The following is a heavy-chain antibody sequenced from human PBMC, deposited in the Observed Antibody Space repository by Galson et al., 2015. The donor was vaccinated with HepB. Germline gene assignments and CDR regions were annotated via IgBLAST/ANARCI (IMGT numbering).Heavy chain of an antibody. J-gene: IGHJ4*02. CDR3: TRSTNGWYKFDY. D-gene: IGHD6-19*01. CDR2: ISVDDDRT. CDR1: GYTFSTHD. Sequence: SVKVSCKAAGYTFSTHDISWVRQAPGQGLEWMGWISVDDDRTNYARKFQGRVTMTTDTSTNTAYMELRSLRSDDTAMYFCTRSTNGWYKFDYWGQGTLVTVSS. V-gene: IGHV1-18*01.